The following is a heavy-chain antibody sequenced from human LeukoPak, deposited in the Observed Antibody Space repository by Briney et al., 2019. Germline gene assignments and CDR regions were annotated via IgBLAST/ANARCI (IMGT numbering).Heavy chain of an antibody. CDR3: ARDLVYCTNGVCFTAPPLNWFDP. J-gene: IGHJ5*02. CDR1: GYTFTSYD. CDR2: MNPNSANT. D-gene: IGHD2-8*01. V-gene: IGHV1-8*01. Sequence: ASVKVSCKASGYTFTSYDINWVRQATGQGLEWMGWMNPNSANTGYAQKFQGRVTMTRDTSISTAYMELSRLRSDDTAVYYCARDLVYCTNGVCFTAPPLNWFDPWGQGTLVTVSS.